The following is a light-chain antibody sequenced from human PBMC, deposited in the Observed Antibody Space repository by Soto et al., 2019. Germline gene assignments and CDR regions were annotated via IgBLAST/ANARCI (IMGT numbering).Light chain of an antibody. J-gene: IGKJ2*01. CDR2: KAS. CDR1: QSLSNW. Sequence: DIPMTQSPSTLSASVGDRVTITCRASQSLSNWLAWYQQKPGKAPKLLIYKASDVETGVPSRFSGSASGTEFTLTINNLQPDDFATYYCQQYNNYPYTFGQGTKLEIK. CDR3: QQYNNYPYT. V-gene: IGKV1-5*03.